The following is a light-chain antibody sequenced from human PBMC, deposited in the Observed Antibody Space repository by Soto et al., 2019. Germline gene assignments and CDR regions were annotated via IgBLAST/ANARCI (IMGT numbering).Light chain of an antibody. CDR2: GAS. Sequence: EIVLTQSPGTLSLSPGERATLSCRASQSVSSSYLAWYQQKPGQAPRPLIYGASSRATGIPDRFSGSGSGTDFTLTISRLEPEDLAVYYCQQYGSSPRTFGQGTKVEIK. CDR3: QQYGSSPRT. J-gene: IGKJ1*01. CDR1: QSVSSSY. V-gene: IGKV3-20*01.